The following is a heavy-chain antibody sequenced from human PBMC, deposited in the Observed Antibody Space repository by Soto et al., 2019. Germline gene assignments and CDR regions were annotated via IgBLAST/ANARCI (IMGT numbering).Heavy chain of an antibody. Sequence: SETLSLTCAVYGGSFSGYYWSWIRQPPGKGLEWIGEINHSGSTNYNPSLKSRVTISVDTSKNQFSLKLSSVTAADTAVYYCARRGRYSSSSLDYWGQGTLVTVSS. CDR3: ARRGRYSSSSLDY. CDR1: GGSFSGYY. D-gene: IGHD6-6*01. CDR2: INHSGST. J-gene: IGHJ4*02. V-gene: IGHV4-34*01.